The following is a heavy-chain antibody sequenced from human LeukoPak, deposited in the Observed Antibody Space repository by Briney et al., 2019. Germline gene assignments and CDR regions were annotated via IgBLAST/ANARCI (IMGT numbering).Heavy chain of an antibody. J-gene: IGHJ4*02. V-gene: IGHV4-30-2*01. Sequence: SETLSLTCAVSGGSISSGGYSWSWIRQPPGKGPEWIGYIYHSGSTYYNPSLKSRVTISVDRSKNQFSLKLSSVTAADTAVYYCARGDSSSWAFDYWGQGTLVTVSS. CDR1: GGSISSGGYS. CDR3: ARGDSSSWAFDY. CDR2: IYHSGST. D-gene: IGHD6-13*01.